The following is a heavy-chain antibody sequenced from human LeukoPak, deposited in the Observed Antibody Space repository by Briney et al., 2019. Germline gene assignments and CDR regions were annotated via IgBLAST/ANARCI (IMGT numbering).Heavy chain of an antibody. CDR1: GYTLTTYY. CDR3: ARGVGEKYCGGDCYWAFDI. D-gene: IGHD2-21*02. CDR2: INPNGGST. V-gene: IGHV1-46*01. Sequence: ASVKVSCKASGYTLTTYYMHWLRQAPGQGLEWMGIINPNGGSTSYAPKFQGRVTMTRDMSTSTVYMELSSLRSEDTAVYYCARGVGEKYCGGDCYWAFDIWGQGTMVTVSS. J-gene: IGHJ3*02.